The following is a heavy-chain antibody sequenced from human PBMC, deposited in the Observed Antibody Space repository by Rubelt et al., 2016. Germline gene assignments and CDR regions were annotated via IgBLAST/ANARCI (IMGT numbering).Heavy chain of an antibody. CDR3: AKVLSWSGSYYYGMDV. V-gene: IGHV3-53*01. D-gene: IGHD1-26*01. CDR2: IYSGGST. J-gene: IGHJ6*02. CDR1: GFTVSSNY. Sequence: GGSLRLSCAASGFTVSSNYMSWVRQAPGKGLEWVSVIYSGGSTYYADSVKGRFTISRDNSKNTLYLQMNSLRAEDTAVYYCAKVLSWSGSYYYGMDVWGQGTTVTVSS.